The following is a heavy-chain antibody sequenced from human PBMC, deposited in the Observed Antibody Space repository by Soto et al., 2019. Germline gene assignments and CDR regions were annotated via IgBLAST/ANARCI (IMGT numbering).Heavy chain of an antibody. CDR1: GGSIGGSNYF. J-gene: IGHJ4*02. V-gene: IGHV4-39*01. CDR3: ARVGRVTAPIDY. Sequence: SETLSLTCTVSGGSIGGSNYFWGWVRQSPGTGLEWLGTIYSSGSTYYNPSLKSRITMSLDTSKNQFSLKLSSVTAADTAVYYCARVGRVTAPIDYWGQGTLVTVSS. D-gene: IGHD2-21*02. CDR2: IYSSGST.